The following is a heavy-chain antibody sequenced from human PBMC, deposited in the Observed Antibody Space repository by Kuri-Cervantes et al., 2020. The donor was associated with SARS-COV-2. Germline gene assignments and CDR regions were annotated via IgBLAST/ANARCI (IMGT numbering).Heavy chain of an antibody. CDR1: GGSISSGSYY. J-gene: IGHJ3*02. Sequence: SETLSLTCTVSGGSISSGSYYWSWIRQPAGKGLEWIGRIYTSGSTNYSPSLKSRVTISVDTSKNQFSLKLSSVTAADTAVYYCARGRADIWGRGTMVTVSS. V-gene: IGHV4-61*02. CDR2: IYTSGST. CDR3: ARGRADI.